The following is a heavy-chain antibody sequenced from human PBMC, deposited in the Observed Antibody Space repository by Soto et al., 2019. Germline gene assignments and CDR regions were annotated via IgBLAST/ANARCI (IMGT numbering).Heavy chain of an antibody. J-gene: IGHJ5*02. V-gene: IGHV4-31*03. D-gene: IGHD3-22*01. CDR3: ARTYYYDSSGYCNWFDP. CDR2: IYYSGST. Sequence: SETLSLTCTVSGAYTSSGGYYWSWLRPHPEKGLEWIGYIYYSGSTYYNPSLKSRVTISVDTSKNQFSLKLSSVTAADTAVYYCARTYYYDSSGYCNWFDPWGQGNLVTVSS. CDR1: GAYTSSGGYY.